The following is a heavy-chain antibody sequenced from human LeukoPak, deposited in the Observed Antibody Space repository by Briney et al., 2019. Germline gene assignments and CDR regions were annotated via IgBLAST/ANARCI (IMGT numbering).Heavy chain of an antibody. Sequence: SETLSLTCAVYGGSFSGYHWSWIRQPPGKGLEWIGEINHSGSTNYNPSLKSRVTISVDTSKNQFSLKLSSVTAADTAVYYCASIRVAGTYYYYYMDVWGKGTTVTVSS. CDR2: INHSGST. V-gene: IGHV4-34*01. D-gene: IGHD6-19*01. CDR1: GGSFSGYH. CDR3: ASIRVAGTYYYYYMDV. J-gene: IGHJ6*03.